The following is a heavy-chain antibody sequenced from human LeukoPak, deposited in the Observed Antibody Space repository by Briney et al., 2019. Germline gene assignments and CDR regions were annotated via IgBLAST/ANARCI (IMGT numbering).Heavy chain of an antibody. Sequence: GGSLRLSCVPSGFMFSSYWMNWVRQAPGEGLVWVSRINSDGSSTSYADSVKGRFTISRDNAKNTLFLQMNSLRAEDTAVYYCARGPGAFDIWGQGTMVTVSS. D-gene: IGHD2-2*01. J-gene: IGHJ3*02. CDR1: GFMFSSYW. V-gene: IGHV3-74*01. CDR3: ARGPGAFDI. CDR2: INSDGSST.